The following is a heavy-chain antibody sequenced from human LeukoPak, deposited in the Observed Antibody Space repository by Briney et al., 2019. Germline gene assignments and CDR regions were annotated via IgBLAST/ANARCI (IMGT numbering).Heavy chain of an antibody. V-gene: IGHV3-48*01. CDR3: ARGPAVADYYQYYMDV. Sequence: PGGSLRLSCAASGFTFRSYSMNWVRQAPGKGLEWVSYISSSSSTVYHADSVKGLFTISRDNAKNSLYLQMNSLRAEDTAIYYCARGPAVADYYQYYMDVWGKGTTVTVSS. J-gene: IGHJ6*03. CDR1: GFTFRSYS. CDR2: ISSSSSTV. D-gene: IGHD6-19*01.